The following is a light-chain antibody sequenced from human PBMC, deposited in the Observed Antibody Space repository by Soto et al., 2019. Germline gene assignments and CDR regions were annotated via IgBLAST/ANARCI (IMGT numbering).Light chain of an antibody. Sequence: QSVLTQPASLSGSPGQSITISCTGTNNEVCGYNYVSWYQHHPGKAPKLMIYDVSNRPSGVSNRFSGSKSGNTASLSISGLQPEDEADYYCSSYRTSNTRQIVCGTGTKVTVL. V-gene: IGLV2-14*03. J-gene: IGLJ1*01. CDR2: DVS. CDR3: SSYRTSNTRQIV. CDR1: NNEVCGYNY.